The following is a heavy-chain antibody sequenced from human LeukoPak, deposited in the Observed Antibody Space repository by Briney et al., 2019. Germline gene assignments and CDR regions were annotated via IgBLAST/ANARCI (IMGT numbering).Heavy chain of an antibody. V-gene: IGHV4-34*01. CDR3: ARRSSGSFKKYYPD. D-gene: IGHD3-10*01. J-gene: IGHJ1*01. Sequence: KPSETLSLTCGVSGGSFSGSYWSLIRRPPGKGLEWIGEVDHSGNTYYSPSLQSRVTISVDTSKNQFSLRLTSVTAADTAVYYCARRSSGSFKKYYPDWGQGTLVTVSS. CDR1: GGSFSGSY. CDR2: VDHSGNT.